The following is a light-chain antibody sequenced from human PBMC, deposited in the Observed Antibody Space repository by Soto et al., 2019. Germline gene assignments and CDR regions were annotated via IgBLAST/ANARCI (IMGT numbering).Light chain of an antibody. J-gene: IGLJ2*01. CDR1: NIGGRS. CDR3: HVWDRSSVHVV. CDR2: DVN. Sequence: SYELTQPPSVSVAPGQTARITWGGNNIGGRSVHWYQQKPGQAPALVVYDVNDRPSGIPERFSGSKSGNTATLTISRVEDGDEADYYCHVWDRSSVHVVFGGGTKLTVL. V-gene: IGLV3-21*02.